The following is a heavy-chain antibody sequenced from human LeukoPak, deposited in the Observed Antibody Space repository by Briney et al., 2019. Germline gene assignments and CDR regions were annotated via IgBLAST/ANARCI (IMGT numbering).Heavy chain of an antibody. CDR1: GFTFSSNW. CDR2: INSDGSST. D-gene: IGHD1-26*01. V-gene: IGHV3-74*01. CDR3: ARDMGWELLIALRYAFDI. Sequence: GGSLRLSCATSGFTFSSNWMHWVRQAPGKGLVWVSQINSDGSSTNYADSVKGRFTISRDNAKNTLYLQMNSLRAEDTAVYYCARDMGWELLIALRYAFDIWGQGTMVTVSS. J-gene: IGHJ3*02.